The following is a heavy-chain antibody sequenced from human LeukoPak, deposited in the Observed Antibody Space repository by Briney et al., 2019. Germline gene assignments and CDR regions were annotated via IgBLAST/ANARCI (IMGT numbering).Heavy chain of an antibody. CDR3: ARGLMIARYFDY. D-gene: IGHD3-22*01. CDR2: INPSGGST. CDR1: VYTFSSYY. J-gene: IGHJ4*02. Sequence: GASVKVSFKASVYTFSSYYMHWVRQAPGQGLEWMGIINPSGGSTSYAQKFQGRVTMTKDMSTSTVYMELSRLRSEDTAVYFWARGLMIARYFDYWGQGTLVTVSS. V-gene: IGHV1-46*01.